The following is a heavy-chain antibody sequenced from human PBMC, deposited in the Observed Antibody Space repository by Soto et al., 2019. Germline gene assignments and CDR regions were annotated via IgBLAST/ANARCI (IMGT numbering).Heavy chain of an antibody. CDR1: GFTFSSYG. Sequence: GSLRLSCAASGFTFSSYGVHWVRQAPGKGLVWVSRINSDGSSTSYADSVKGRFTISRDNAKNTLYLQMNSLRAEDTAVYYCARLGVRDSYYCMVVWGQGTTVTVSS. J-gene: IGHJ6*02. V-gene: IGHV3-74*01. CDR3: ARLGVRDSYYCMVV. CDR2: INSDGSST.